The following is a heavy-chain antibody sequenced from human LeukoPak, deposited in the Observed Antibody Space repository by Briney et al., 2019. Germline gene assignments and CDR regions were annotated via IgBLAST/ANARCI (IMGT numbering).Heavy chain of an antibody. D-gene: IGHD6-19*01. CDR3: VRDSSGWYRWFDP. V-gene: IGHV4-59*01. Sequence: PGGSLRLSCEASGFTFSRYWMHWIRQPPGKGLEWIGYIYYSGSTNYNPSRKSRVTISVDTSKNQFSLKLSSVTAADTAVYYCVRDSSGWYRWFDPWGQGTLVTVSS. CDR2: IYYSGST. J-gene: IGHJ5*02. CDR1: GFTFSRYW.